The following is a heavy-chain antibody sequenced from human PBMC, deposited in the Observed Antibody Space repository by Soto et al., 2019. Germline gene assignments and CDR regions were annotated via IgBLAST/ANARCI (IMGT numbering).Heavy chain of an antibody. D-gene: IGHD3-16*01. CDR3: ARQTYLTYFDI. CDR2: VYYNGSP. CDR1: RGSIQSSTYY. V-gene: IGHV4-39*01. Sequence: QLQLQESGPGLVKPSETLSLTCTVSRGSIQSSTYYWGWIRQPPGKGLEWIGTVYYNGSPYFNPSLKSRLTLSADPSQNQFSLRLASVTAAVTAVYYCARQTYLTYFDIWGQGTMVTVSS. J-gene: IGHJ3*02.